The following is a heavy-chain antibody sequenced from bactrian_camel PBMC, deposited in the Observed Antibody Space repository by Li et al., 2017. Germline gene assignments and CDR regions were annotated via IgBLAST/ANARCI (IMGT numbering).Heavy chain of an antibody. CDR1: GHRYSRNV. CDR3: VRDLWLRDSWEESRTPDFGY. D-gene: IGHD6*01. V-gene: IGHV3-2*01. J-gene: IGHJ6*01. CDR2: ISGYDSNA. Sequence: QLVESGGGSVQAGGSLRLSCVISGHRYSRNVVGWFRQAPGKGLEWVSTISGYDSNAYYADSVKGRFTISRDNAKNTVYLQMNSLKSEDTTLYYCVRDLWLRDSWEESRTPDFGYWGQGTQVTVS.